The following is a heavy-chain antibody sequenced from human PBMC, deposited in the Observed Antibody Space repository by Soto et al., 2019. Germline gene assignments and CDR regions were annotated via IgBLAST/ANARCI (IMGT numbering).Heavy chain of an antibody. J-gene: IGHJ3*02. CDR1: GFTFSSYA. CDR3: ARDPLDGGGGDAFDI. V-gene: IGHV3-30-3*01. D-gene: IGHD3-16*01. CDR2: ISYDGSNK. Sequence: QVQLVESGGGVVQPGRSLRLSCAASGFTFSSYAMHWVRQAPGKGLEWVAVISYDGSNKYYADSVKGRFTISRDNSKNPLYRQRNSLRAEDTAVYYCARDPLDGGGGDAFDIWGQGTMVTVSS.